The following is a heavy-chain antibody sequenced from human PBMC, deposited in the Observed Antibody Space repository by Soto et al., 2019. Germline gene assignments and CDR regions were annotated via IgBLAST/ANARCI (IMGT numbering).Heavy chain of an antibody. CDR3: ARGRFYCSSTSCYTLWFDP. CDR2: TYHSGST. J-gene: IGHJ5*02. V-gene: IGHV4-39*07. D-gene: IGHD2-2*02. Sequence: SETLSLTCTVSGRSISSSSYYWGWIRQPPGKGLEWIGSTYHSGSTNYNPSLKSRVTISVDTSKNQFSLKLSSLTAADTAVYYCARGRFYCSSTSCYTLWFDPWGQGTLVTSPQ. CDR1: GRSISSSSYY.